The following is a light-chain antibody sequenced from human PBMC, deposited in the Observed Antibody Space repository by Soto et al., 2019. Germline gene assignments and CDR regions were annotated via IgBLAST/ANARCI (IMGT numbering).Light chain of an antibody. J-gene: IGLJ1*01. CDR3: CSYAGSYTFYV. V-gene: IGLV2-14*01. CDR1: SSDVGAYNY. CDR2: GVT. Sequence: QSVLTQPASVSGSPGQSITISCTGTSSDVGAYNYVSWYQQYPGKAPKLMIYGVTNWPSGVSNRFSGSKTGNTASLTISGLQAEDEADYYCCSYAGSYTFYVFGTGTKGTVL.